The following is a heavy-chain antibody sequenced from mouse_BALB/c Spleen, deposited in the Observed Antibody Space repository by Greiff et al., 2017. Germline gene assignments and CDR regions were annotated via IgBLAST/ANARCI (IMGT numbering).Heavy chain of an antibody. D-gene: IGHD2-1*01. V-gene: IGHV5-12-2*01. J-gene: IGHJ4*01. Sequence: EVMLVESGGGLVQPGGSLKLSCAASGFTFSSYTMSWVRQTPEKRLEWVAYISNGGGSTYYPDTVKGRFTISRDNAKNTLYLQMSSLKSEDTAMYYCARDGNYLSMDYWGQGTSVTVSS. CDR3: ARDGNYLSMDY. CDR1: GFTFSSYT. CDR2: ISNGGGST.